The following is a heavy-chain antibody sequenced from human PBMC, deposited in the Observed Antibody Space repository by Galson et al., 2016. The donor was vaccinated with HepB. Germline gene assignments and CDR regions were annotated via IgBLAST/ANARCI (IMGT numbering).Heavy chain of an antibody. J-gene: IGHJ4*02. V-gene: IGHV3-30-3*01. CDR1: GFTFSDWD. CDR2: ISFDGSNK. D-gene: IGHD5-24*01. CDR3: ARAPLEMATIQRGYFDY. Sequence: SLRLSCAASGFTFSDWDFHWVRQAPGRGLDWVAVISFDGSNKYYADSVKGRFTISRDNSKNTLYLQMNSLRAEDTAVYYCARAPLEMATIQRGYFDYWGQGTLVTVSS.